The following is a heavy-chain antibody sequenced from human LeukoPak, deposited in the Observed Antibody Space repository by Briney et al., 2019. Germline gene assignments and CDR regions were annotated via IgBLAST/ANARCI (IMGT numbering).Heavy chain of an antibody. J-gene: IGHJ4*02. D-gene: IGHD3/OR15-3a*01. CDR2: INPTGGST. V-gene: IGHV1-46*01. Sequence: ASVKVSCKASGYTFTSYYMHWVRQAPGQGLEWMGLINPTGGSTGYAQKFQGRVTMTRDMSTSTDYMELSSLRSEDTAVYYCARVRPATLDETDYWGQGTLVTVSS. CDR3: ARVRPATLDETDY. CDR1: GYTFTSYY.